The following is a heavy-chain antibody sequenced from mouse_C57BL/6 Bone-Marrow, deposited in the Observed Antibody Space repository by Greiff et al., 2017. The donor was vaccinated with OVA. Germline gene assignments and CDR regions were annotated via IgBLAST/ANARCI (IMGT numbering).Heavy chain of an antibody. CDR3: ARRYFDV. CDR1: GYAFTNYL. Sequence: VQLQQSGAELVRPGTSVKVSCKASGYAFTNYLIEWVKQRPGQGLEWIGVINPGSGGTNYNEKFKGKATLTADKSSSTAYMQLSSLPSEDSAVYFCARRYFDVWGTGTTVTVSS. J-gene: IGHJ1*03. CDR2: INPGSGGT. V-gene: IGHV1-54*01.